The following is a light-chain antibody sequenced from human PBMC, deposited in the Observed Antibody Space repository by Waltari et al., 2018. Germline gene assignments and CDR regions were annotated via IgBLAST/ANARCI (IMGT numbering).Light chain of an antibody. J-gene: IGKJ4*01. CDR2: AAS. CDR1: QTISSY. CDR3: QQSYSTPLT. Sequence: DIQMTQSPSYLSASVGDRVTITCRASQTISSYLNWYQQKPGKAPKLLIYAASRLQSGVPSRFSGSGSATDFTLTISSLQSEDFATYFCQQSYSTPLTFGGGTKVEIK. V-gene: IGKV1-39*01.